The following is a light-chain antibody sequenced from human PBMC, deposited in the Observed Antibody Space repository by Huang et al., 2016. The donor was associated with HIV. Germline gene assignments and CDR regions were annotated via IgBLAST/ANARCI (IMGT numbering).Light chain of an antibody. CDR2: LAS. CDR1: PSLLHSNGYNY. V-gene: IGKV2-28*01. CDR3: LQALQAPPYT. Sequence: DIVMTQSPLSLPVTPGEPDSISCRSNPSLLHSNGYNYLDWYLQKPGQSPQLLIYLASSRASGGLDRFSGSGSGTDFTLKISRVEAEDVGLYYCLQALQAPPYTFGQGTKLEI. J-gene: IGKJ2*01.